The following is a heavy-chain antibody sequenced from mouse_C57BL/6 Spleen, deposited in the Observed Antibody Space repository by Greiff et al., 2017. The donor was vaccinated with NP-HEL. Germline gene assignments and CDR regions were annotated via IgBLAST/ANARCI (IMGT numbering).Heavy chain of an antibody. CDR2: IDPETGGT. V-gene: IGHV1-15*01. D-gene: IGHD3-2*02. CDR1: GYTFTDYE. CDR3: TKTAQATLYYYAMDY. J-gene: IGHJ4*01. Sequence: LVESGAELVRPGASVTLSCKASGYTFTDYEMHWVKQTPVHGLEWIGAIDPETGGTAYNQKFKGKAILTADKSSSTAYMELRSLTSEDSAVYYCTKTAQATLYYYAMDYWGQGTSVTVSS.